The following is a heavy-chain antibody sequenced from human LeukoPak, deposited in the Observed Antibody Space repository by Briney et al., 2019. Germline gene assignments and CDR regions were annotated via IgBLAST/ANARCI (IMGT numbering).Heavy chain of an antibody. J-gene: IGHJ4*02. V-gene: IGHV4-59*08. Sequence: SETLSLTCTVSGGSFSSYYWSWIRQPPGKGLEWIGYIYYTGSTNYNPSLKSRVTISVDTSKNQFSLRLSSVTAADTAVYYCARVANNGYYFFDYWGQGTLVTVSS. CDR3: ARVANNGYYFFDY. CDR2: IYYTGST. CDR1: GGSFSSYY. D-gene: IGHD3-22*01.